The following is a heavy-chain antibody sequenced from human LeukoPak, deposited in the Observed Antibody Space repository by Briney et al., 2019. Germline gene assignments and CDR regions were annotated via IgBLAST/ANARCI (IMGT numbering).Heavy chain of an antibody. Sequence: MPSETLSLTCTVSGYSISSGYYWGWIRQPPGMGLEWIGSILHSGSTYYNPSLKSRVTMSVDTSKNQFSLKLSSVTAADTAVYYCAREGRYYYDSSGYYFDWGQGTLVTVSS. J-gene: IGHJ4*02. CDR1: GYSISSGYY. CDR2: ILHSGST. D-gene: IGHD3-22*01. V-gene: IGHV4-38-2*02. CDR3: AREGRYYYDSSGYYFD.